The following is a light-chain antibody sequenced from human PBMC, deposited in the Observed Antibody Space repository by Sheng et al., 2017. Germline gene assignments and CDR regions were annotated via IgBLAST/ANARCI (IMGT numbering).Light chain of an antibody. J-gene: IGKJ5*01. CDR3: MQGTHWPIT. CDR2: TVS. CDR1: QSLVHSDGNTY. V-gene: IGKV2-30*02. Sequence: DVVVTQSPLSLPVTLGQPASISCRSSQSLVHSDGNTYMHWFQQRPGQSPRRLIYTVSNRDSGVPDRFTGSGSGTDFTLRISRVEAEDIGVYYCMQGTHWPITFGQGTRLEIK.